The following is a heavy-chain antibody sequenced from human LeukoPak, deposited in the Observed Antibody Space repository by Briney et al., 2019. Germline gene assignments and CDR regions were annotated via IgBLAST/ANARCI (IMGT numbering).Heavy chain of an antibody. CDR2: ISWNSGSI. CDR1: GFTFDDYA. CDR3: ARSLVGDDSSGYYYAFDY. D-gene: IGHD3-22*01. Sequence: GGSLRLSCAASGFTFDDYAMHWVRQAPGKGLEWVSDISWNSGSIGYADSVKGRFTISRDNAKNSLYLQMNSLRAEDTAVYYCARSLVGDDSSGYYYAFDYWGQGTLVTVSS. J-gene: IGHJ4*02. V-gene: IGHV3-9*01.